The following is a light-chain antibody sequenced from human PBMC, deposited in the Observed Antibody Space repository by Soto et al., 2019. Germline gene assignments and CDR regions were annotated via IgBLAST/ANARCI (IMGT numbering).Light chain of an antibody. V-gene: IGKV3D-15*01. J-gene: IGKJ1*01. CDR3: QQYENWPT. CDR2: DAS. CDR1: QSVGSS. Sequence: EILMTQSPATLSVSPGARATLSCRASQSVGSSLAWYQQKPGQAPRLLIYDASTRATGIPARFSGSGSGTEFTLTVSSLQSEDFAVYYCQQYENWPTFGQGTKVDIK.